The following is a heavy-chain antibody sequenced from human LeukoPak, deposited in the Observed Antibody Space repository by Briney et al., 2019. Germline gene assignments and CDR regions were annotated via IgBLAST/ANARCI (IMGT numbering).Heavy chain of an antibody. V-gene: IGHV3-23*01. CDR3: AKSSVYYDSSGSLDFDY. Sequence: PGGSLRLSCAASGFTFSSYAMSWVRQAPGKGLEWVSAISGSGGSTYYADSVKGRFTISRDNSKNTLYLQMNSLRAEDTAVYYCAKSSVYYDSSGSLDFDYWGQGTLVTVSS. J-gene: IGHJ4*02. CDR1: GFTFSSYA. D-gene: IGHD3-22*01. CDR2: ISGSGGST.